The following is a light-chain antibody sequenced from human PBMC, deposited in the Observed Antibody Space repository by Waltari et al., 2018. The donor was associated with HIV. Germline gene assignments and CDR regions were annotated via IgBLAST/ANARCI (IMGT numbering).Light chain of an antibody. V-gene: IGKV1-5*03. CDR2: KAS. J-gene: IGKJ1*01. CDR3: KQYNSYSRT. Sequence: DIQMTQSPSTLSASVGHRVTITCRARQSISSWLAWYQQKPGKAPKLLIYKASSLESGVPSRFSGSGSGTEFTLTISSLQPDDFATYYCKQYNSYSRTFGQGTKVEIK. CDR1: QSISSW.